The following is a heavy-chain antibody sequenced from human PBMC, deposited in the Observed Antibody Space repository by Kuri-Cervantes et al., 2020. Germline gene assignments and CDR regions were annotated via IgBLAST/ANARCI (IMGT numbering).Heavy chain of an antibody. Sequence: SETLSLTCTVSGGSVSSGSYYRSWIRQPPGKGLEWIGEINHSGSTNYNPSLKSRVTISVDTSKNQFSLKLSSVTAADTAVYYCARGRRGRYCSGGSCYSEGGYYFDYWGQGTLVTVSS. V-gene: IGHV4-39*07. CDR2: INHSGST. J-gene: IGHJ4*02. D-gene: IGHD2-15*01. CDR1: GGSVSSGSYY. CDR3: ARGRRGRYCSGGSCYSEGGYYFDY.